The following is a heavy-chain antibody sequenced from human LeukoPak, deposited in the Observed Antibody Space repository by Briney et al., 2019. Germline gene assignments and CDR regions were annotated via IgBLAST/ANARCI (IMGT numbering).Heavy chain of an antibody. Sequence: ASVKVSCKASGYTFTSYDINWVRQATGQGLEWVGWMNPNSGNTGYTQKFQGRVTMTRNTSISTAYMELSSLRSEDTAVYYCASAIAAAGTFNGMDVWGQGTTVTVSS. D-gene: IGHD6-13*01. V-gene: IGHV1-8*01. CDR1: GYTFTSYD. J-gene: IGHJ6*02. CDR3: ASAIAAAGTFNGMDV. CDR2: MNPNSGNT.